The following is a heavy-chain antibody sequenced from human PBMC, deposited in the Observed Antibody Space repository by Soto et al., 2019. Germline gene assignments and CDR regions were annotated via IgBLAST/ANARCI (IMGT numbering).Heavy chain of an antibody. CDR3: ARAGAVTTTRWYFDL. Sequence: QLQLQESGPGLVKPSETLSLTCIVSGGSISSSNYWGWIRQSPGKGLGWIGSMHYSGSSNYNPSLKSRVTISVDTSKNQFSLKLSSVTAADTAVYYCARAGAVTTTRWYFDLWGRGTLVTVSS. V-gene: IGHV4-39*01. CDR1: GGSISSSNY. CDR2: MHYSGSS. J-gene: IGHJ2*01. D-gene: IGHD4-4*01.